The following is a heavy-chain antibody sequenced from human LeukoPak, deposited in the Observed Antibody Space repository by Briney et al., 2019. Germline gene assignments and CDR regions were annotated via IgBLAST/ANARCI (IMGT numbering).Heavy chain of an antibody. CDR2: IIPILGIA. V-gene: IGHV1-69*04. CDR3: ARDEGYDFWSGRGAYYYYYMDV. J-gene: IGHJ6*03. D-gene: IGHD3-3*01. Sequence: ASVKVSCKASGGTFSSYTISWVRQAPGQGLEWMGRIIPILGIANYAQKFQGRVTITADKSTSTAYMELSRLRSEDTAVYYCARDEGYDFWSGRGAYYYYYMDVWGKGTTVTVSS. CDR1: GGTFSSYT.